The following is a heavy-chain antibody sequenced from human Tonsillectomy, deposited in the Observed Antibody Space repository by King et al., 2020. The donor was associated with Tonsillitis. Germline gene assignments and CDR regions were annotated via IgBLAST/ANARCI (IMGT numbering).Heavy chain of an antibody. D-gene: IGHD1-1*01. V-gene: IGHV3-48*01. J-gene: IGHJ4*01. CDR1: GFTFSSYS. CDR3: ARDRNARD. Sequence: VQLVESGGGLVQPGGSLRLSCAASGFTFSSYSMNWVRQAPGKGLEWVSYISSSSSTIYYADSVKGRFTISRDNAKNSLYLQMNSLRAEDTAVYYCARDRNARDWSHGTLVTVSS. CDR2: ISSSSSTI.